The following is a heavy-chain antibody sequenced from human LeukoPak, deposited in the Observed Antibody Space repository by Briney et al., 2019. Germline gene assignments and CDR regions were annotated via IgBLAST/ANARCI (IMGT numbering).Heavy chain of an antibody. CDR1: GYTFTGYY. CDR3: ARAMTSGSYSDDGFDI. D-gene: IGHD1-26*01. J-gene: IGHJ3*02. Sequence: ASVKVSCRASGYTFTGYYIHWVRQAPGQGLEWMGWINPKNGVTNYAQRFQGRVTMTRDTSINTAYMELSRLRSDDTAVYYCARAMTSGSYSDDGFDIWGQGTRVTVSS. V-gene: IGHV1-2*02. CDR2: INPKNGVT.